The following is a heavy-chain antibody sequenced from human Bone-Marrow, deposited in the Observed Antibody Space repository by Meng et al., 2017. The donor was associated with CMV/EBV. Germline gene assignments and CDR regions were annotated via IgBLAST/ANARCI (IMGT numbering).Heavy chain of an antibody. V-gene: IGHV3-21*01. CDR1: GFTFSSYS. D-gene: IGHD3-3*01. CDR2: ISSSSSYI. Sequence: GESLKISCAASGFTFSSYSMNWVRPAPGKGLEWVSSISSSSSYIYYADSVKGRFTISRDNAKNSLYLQMNSLRAEDTAVYYCARDRPSAFLEWFESHYFDYWGQGNLVTVFS. J-gene: IGHJ4*02. CDR3: ARDRPSAFLEWFESHYFDY.